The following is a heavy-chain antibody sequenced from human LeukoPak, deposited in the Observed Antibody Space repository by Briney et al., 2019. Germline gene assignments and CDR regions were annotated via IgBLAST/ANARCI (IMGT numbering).Heavy chain of an antibody. V-gene: IGHV4-38-2*02. D-gene: IGHD3-10*01. CDR1: GYSISSGYY. CDR2: IYHSGST. J-gene: IGHJ4*02. Sequence: SETLSLTCTVSGYSISSGYYWGWIRQPPGKGLEWIGSIYHSGSTYYNPSLKSRVTISIDTSKNQFYLKLSSLTAADTAVYYCARSNYGSGSYVSYWGQGTLVTVSS. CDR3: ARSNYGSGSYVSY.